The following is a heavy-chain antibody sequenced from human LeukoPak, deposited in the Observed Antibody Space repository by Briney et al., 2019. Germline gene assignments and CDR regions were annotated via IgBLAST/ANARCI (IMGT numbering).Heavy chain of an antibody. Sequence: PGGSLRLSCAASVFTFSSYWMSLVRQAPGKGLEWVANIKQDGSEKYYVDSVKGRFTISRDNAKNTLYLQMNSLRAEDTAVYYCARGGPYYFRSPFDYWGQGTLVTVSS. J-gene: IGHJ4*02. CDR1: VFTFSSYW. CDR2: IKQDGSEK. D-gene: IGHD2/OR15-2a*01. V-gene: IGHV3-7*04. CDR3: ARGGPYYFRSPFDY.